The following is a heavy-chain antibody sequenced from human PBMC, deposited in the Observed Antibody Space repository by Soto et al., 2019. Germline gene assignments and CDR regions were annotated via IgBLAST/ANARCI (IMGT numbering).Heavy chain of an antibody. V-gene: IGHV1-69*13. CDR3: AREQHDPYDASGYYFNWFDP. CDR1: GYTFTSYG. D-gene: IGHD3-22*01. CDR2: VIPLFGAA. Sequence: SVKVSCKASGYTFTSYGISWVRQAPGQGLEWMGGVIPLFGAANYAQKFQGRVTITADASTSMVYMQLSSLRSEDTAVYYCAREQHDPYDASGYYFNWFDPWGQGTLVTVSS. J-gene: IGHJ5*02.